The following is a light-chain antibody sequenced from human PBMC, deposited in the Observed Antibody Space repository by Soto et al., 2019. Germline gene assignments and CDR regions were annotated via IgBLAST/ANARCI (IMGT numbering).Light chain of an antibody. CDR3: MQGPHWPPYT. J-gene: IGKJ2*01. CDR1: QSLAYSDGNTY. V-gene: IGKV2-30*01. CDR2: KVS. Sequence: DVVMTQSPLSLPVTLGQPASISCRSSQSLAYSDGNTYLNWFQQRPGQSPRRLIYKVSNRDSGVPDRFNGSGSGTDFTLKISRVEAEDVGVYYCMQGPHWPPYTFGQGTKLEIK.